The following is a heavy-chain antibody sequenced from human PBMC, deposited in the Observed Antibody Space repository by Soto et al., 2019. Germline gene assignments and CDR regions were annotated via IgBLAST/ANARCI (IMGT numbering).Heavy chain of an antibody. Sequence: SERLSLTGAVYGGTFSGYYWSWIRQPPGKGLEWIGEINHSGSTNYNPSLKSRVTISVDTSKNQFSLKLSSVTAADTAVYYCAREYYYGSGSYSTSNWFDPWGQGTLVTVSS. D-gene: IGHD3-10*01. CDR1: GGTFSGYY. J-gene: IGHJ5*02. V-gene: IGHV4-34*01. CDR2: INHSGST. CDR3: AREYYYGSGSYSTSNWFDP.